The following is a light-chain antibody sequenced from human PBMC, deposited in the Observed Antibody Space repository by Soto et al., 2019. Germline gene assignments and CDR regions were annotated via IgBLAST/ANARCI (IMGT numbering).Light chain of an antibody. Sequence: IVTTQSPRTLPVSPGETATLSCRAIQGVRSNLAWYQQIPCLAPRPLLYGAPTRATGIPARFSGSGSGTDFSLTFSSLEPEDFVGYYGQQRSNWPPGITFGQGIRLEIK. V-gene: IGKV3-15*01. CDR1: QGVRSN. CDR3: QQRSNWPPGIT. J-gene: IGKJ5*01. CDR2: GAP.